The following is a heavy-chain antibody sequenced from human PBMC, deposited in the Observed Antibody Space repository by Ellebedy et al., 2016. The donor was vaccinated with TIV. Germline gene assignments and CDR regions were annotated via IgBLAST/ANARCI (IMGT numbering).Heavy chain of an antibody. J-gene: IGHJ4*02. CDR1: GYSFTNYW. D-gene: IGHD6-13*01. V-gene: IGHV5-51*01. Sequence: GESLKISCKGSGYSFTNYWIGRVRQMPGKGLEWMGIIYPGDSDTRYSPSFQGQVTISADKSISTAYLQWSSLKASDTATYYCAHHYSSSWYPVYWGQGTLVTVSS. CDR2: IYPGDSDT. CDR3: AHHYSSSWYPVY.